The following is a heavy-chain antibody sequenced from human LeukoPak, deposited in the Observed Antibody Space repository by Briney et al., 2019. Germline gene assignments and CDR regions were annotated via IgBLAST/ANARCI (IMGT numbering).Heavy chain of an antibody. CDR1: GFTFSSYA. J-gene: IGHJ4*02. V-gene: IGHV3-23*01. Sequence: GGSLRLSCAASGFTFSSYAMSWVRQAPGKGLEWVSAISGSGGSAYYADSVKGRFTISRDNSKNTLYLQMNSLRAEDTAVYYCAKDPDYYGSGSSGDYWGQGTLVTVSS. D-gene: IGHD3-10*01. CDR3: AKDPDYYGSGSSGDY. CDR2: ISGSGGSA.